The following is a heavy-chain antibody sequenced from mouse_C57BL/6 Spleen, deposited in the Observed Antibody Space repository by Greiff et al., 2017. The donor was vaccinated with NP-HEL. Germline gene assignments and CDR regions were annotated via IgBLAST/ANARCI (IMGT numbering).Heavy chain of an antibody. CDR1: GFSLSSSNLG. Sequence: QVTLKVSGPGILQPSQTLSLTCSFSGFSLSSSNLGIGWIRQPSGKGLEWLAHIWWNDDKYYNPSLKSRLTISKDTSNNQVFLKITIVDTADTATYYCAQIGSPIYYDYDGFAYWGQGTLVTVSA. CDR2: IWWNDDK. V-gene: IGHV8-5*01. D-gene: IGHD2-4*01. J-gene: IGHJ3*01. CDR3: AQIGSPIYYDYDGFAY.